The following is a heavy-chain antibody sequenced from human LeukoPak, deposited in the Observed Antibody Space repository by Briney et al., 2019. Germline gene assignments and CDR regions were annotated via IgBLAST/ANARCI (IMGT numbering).Heavy chain of an antibody. J-gene: IGHJ4*02. V-gene: IGHV3-23*01. CDR1: GFTFSSYS. D-gene: IGHD3-10*01. CDR3: AKDDAWLRFGE. Sequence: GGSLRLSCAASGFTFSSYSMNWVRQAPGKGLEWVSGISPSADIKYYADSVKGRFTISRDNSKNMLYLEVISFTADDTAVYYCAKDDAWLRFGEWSQGTLVTVSS. CDR2: ISPSADIK.